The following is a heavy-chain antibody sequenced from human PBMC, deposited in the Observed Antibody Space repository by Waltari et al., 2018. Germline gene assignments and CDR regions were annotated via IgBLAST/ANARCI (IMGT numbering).Heavy chain of an antibody. CDR2: IYPGDSDT. CDR3: ARHPGGIAARQYYYYYMDV. D-gene: IGHD6-6*01. J-gene: IGHJ6*03. CDR1: GYSFTSYW. V-gene: IGHV5-51*01. Sequence: EVQLVQSGAEVKKPGESLKISCKGSGYSFTSYWIGWVRQMPGKGLEWMGIIYPGDSDTRYSPSFQGQVTISADKSISTAYLQWSSLKASDTAMYYCARHPGGIAARQYYYYYMDVWGKGTTVTVSS.